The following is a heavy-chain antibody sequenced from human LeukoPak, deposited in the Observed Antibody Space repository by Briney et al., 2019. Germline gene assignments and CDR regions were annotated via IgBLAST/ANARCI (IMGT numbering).Heavy chain of an antibody. V-gene: IGHV3-53*01. CDR3: ARDSDSGYGPFAS. CDR1: GFTVSNNY. D-gene: IGHD5-12*01. J-gene: IGHJ4*02. Sequence: GGSLRLSCAASGFTVSNNYMSWVRQAPGKGLEWVSVIHSGGTTNYADSVQGRFTISRDNSKTTVYLHMNSLRAEDTAVYYCARDSDSGYGPFASWGQGTMVTVSS. CDR2: IHSGGTT.